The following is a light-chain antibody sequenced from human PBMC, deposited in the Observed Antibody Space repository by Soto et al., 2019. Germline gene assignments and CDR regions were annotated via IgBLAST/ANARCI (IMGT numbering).Light chain of an antibody. J-gene: IGLJ3*02. Sequence: QSVLTQPASVSGSPGQSIIISCTGTSSDVGGYNYVSWYQQHPGKAPKLMIYEVNNRPSGVSHRFSGSKSGNTASLTISGLQAEDEADYYCNSYTSSSTWMFGEGTKLTVL. CDR2: EVN. V-gene: IGLV2-14*01. CDR3: NSYTSSSTWM. CDR1: SSDVGGYNY.